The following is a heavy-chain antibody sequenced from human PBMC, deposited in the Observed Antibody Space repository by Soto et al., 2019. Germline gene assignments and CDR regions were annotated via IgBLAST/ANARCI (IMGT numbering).Heavy chain of an antibody. V-gene: IGHV3-9*01. CDR1: GFTFDDYA. J-gene: IGHJ4*02. D-gene: IGHD6-13*01. Sequence: EVQLVESGGGLVQPGRSLRLSCAASGFTFDDYAMHWVRQTPGKGLEWVSGISWNSVSIGHADSVKGRFTISRDNAKNSLYLQMNSLRAEDTALYYCAKDLAYSSSGNFDYWGQGTLVTVSS. CDR2: ISWNSVSI. CDR3: AKDLAYSSSGNFDY.